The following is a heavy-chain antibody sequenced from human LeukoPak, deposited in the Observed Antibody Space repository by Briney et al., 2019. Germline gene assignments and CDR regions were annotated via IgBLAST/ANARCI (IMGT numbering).Heavy chain of an antibody. J-gene: IGHJ4*02. CDR3: ASSHPLGSNNDYYTPFDY. D-gene: IGHD3-3*01. V-gene: IGHV4-59*01. CDR2: LYYSGDT. Sequence: SETLSLTCTVSGGSISNYYWSWIRQPPGKGLEWIGYLYYSGDTNYNPSLKSRVIISVDTSKNQFSLSLSSVTAADTAVYYCASSHPLGSNNDYYTPFDYWGQGTRVTVSS. CDR1: GGSISNYY.